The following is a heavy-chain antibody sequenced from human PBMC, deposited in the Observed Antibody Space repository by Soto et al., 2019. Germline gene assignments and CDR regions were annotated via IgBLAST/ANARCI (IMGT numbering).Heavy chain of an antibody. Sequence: EVHLVETGGGLIQPGGSLRLSCAASGLSVSSSDMSWVRQASGKGREWGSVIYSGGSTHDADSVKGRFTISRDNSKNTVHLQMNSLRVDDTAVYFCSTSSRNEYHFAMDAWGQGTTVIVSS. CDR3: STSSRNEYHFAMDA. J-gene: IGHJ6*02. CDR2: IYSGGST. D-gene: IGHD6-6*01. CDR1: GLSVSSSD. V-gene: IGHV3-53*02.